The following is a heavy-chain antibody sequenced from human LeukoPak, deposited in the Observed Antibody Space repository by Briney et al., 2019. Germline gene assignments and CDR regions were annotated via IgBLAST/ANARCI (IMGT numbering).Heavy chain of an antibody. J-gene: IGHJ4*02. CDR2: FDPEDGET. D-gene: IGHD1-26*01. CDR3: ARGGNGSYSFDY. CDR1: GYTLTELS. V-gene: IGHV1-24*01. Sequence: ASVKVSCKVSGYTLTELSMHWVRQAPGKGLEWMGGFDPEDGETIYAQKFQGRVTMTEDTSTDTAYMELSSLRSEDTAVYYCARGGNGSYSFDYWGQGTLVTVSS.